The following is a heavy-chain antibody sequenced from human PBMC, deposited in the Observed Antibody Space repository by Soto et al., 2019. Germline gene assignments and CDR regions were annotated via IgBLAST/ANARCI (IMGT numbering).Heavy chain of an antibody. Sequence: GSLKLSCAASGFTFSSYGMHWVRQAPGKGLEWVAVISYDGSNKYYADSVKGRFTISRDNSKNTLYLQMNSLRAEDTAVYYCAKDQYYYDSSGYYPLDYYYYGMDVWGQGTTVTVSS. D-gene: IGHD3-22*01. V-gene: IGHV3-30*18. CDR3: AKDQYYYDSSGYYPLDYYYYGMDV. CDR1: GFTFSSYG. J-gene: IGHJ6*02. CDR2: ISYDGSNK.